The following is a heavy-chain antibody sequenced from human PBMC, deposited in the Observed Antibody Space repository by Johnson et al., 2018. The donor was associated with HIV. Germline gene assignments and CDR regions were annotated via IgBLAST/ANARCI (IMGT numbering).Heavy chain of an antibody. CDR1: GFTFSSYA. V-gene: IGHV3-23*04. Sequence: VQLVESGGELVRPGGSLTLSCAASGFTFSSYAMSWVRQAPGKGLEWVSSITASGTDTYYADSVTGRFTISRDTSKTTLYLQMNSLRAEDTDVYYCAKDSERITIFGVVIEFNTNDAFDIWGQGTMVTVSS. J-gene: IGHJ3*02. D-gene: IGHD3-3*01. CDR2: ITASGTDT. CDR3: AKDSERITIFGVVIEFNTNDAFDI.